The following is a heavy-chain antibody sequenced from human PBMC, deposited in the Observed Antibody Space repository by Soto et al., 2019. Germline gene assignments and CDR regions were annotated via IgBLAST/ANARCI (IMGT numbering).Heavy chain of an antibody. D-gene: IGHD3-22*01. CDR1: GYTFTSYA. Sequence: GASVKVSCKASGYTFTSYAMHWVRQAPGQRLEWMGWINAGNGNTKYSQKFQGRVTITRDTSASTAYMELSSLRSEDTAVYYCARELITMIDDGMDVWGQGTTVTVS. CDR3: ARELITMIDDGMDV. V-gene: IGHV1-3*01. J-gene: IGHJ6*02. CDR2: INAGNGNT.